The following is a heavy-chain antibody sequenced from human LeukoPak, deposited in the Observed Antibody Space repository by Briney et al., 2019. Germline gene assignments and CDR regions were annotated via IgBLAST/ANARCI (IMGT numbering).Heavy chain of an antibody. D-gene: IGHD5-18*01. CDR1: GGSISSYY. CDR3: ARRGLRAQLWLVEATRKNWFDP. CDR2: INHSGST. Sequence: SETLSLTCTVSGGSISSYYWSWIRQPPGKGLEWIGEINHSGSTNYNPSLKSRVTISVDTSKNQFSLKLSSVTAADTAVYYCARRGLRAQLWLVEATRKNWFDPWGQGTLVTVSS. V-gene: IGHV4-34*01. J-gene: IGHJ5*02.